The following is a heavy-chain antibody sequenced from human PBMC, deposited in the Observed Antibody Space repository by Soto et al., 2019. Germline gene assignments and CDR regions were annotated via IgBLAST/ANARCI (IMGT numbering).Heavy chain of an antibody. CDR1: GFPFSSYS. CDR2: ISSSSSYI. Sequence: GGSLRLSCAASGFPFSSYSMNWVRQAKGKGLEWVSSISSSSSYIYYADSVKGRFTISRDNAKNSLYLQMNSLRAEDTAVYYCARDGDRRGGFCYYHSVSAFGVKGTTVPVSS. V-gene: IGHV3-21*01. CDR3: ARDGDRRGGFCYYHSVSAF. D-gene: IGHD1-26*01. J-gene: IGHJ6*04.